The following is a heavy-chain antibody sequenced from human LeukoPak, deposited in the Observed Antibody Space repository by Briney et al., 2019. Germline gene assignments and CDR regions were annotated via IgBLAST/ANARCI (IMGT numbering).Heavy chain of an antibody. CDR1: GFTFSSCG. J-gene: IGHJ4*02. Sequence: GGSLRLSCAASGFTFSSCGMHLVRQTPGKGLEWVSFIRYDGSNQYYADSVKGRFTISRDNSKNTLYLQMNSLRPEDTAVYFCARGYGESHFDYWGQGTLVTVSS. D-gene: IGHD5-18*01. V-gene: IGHV3-30*02. CDR2: IRYDGSNQ. CDR3: ARGYGESHFDY.